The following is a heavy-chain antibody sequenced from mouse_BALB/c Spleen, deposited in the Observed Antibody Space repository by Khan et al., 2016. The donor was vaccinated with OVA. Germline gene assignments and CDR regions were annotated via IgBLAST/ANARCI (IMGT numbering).Heavy chain of an antibody. CDR2: ISDLAYTI. CDR1: EFTFSDYG. D-gene: IGHD1-2*01. J-gene: IGHJ3*01. Sequence: EVELVESGGGLVQPGGSRKLSCAASEFTFSDYGMAWVRQAPGKGPEWVAFISDLAYTIYYADTVTGRFTISRKNAKKILYLEMSSLRSEDTAMYYCVRGGGTAPFAYWGLGTLVTVSA. V-gene: IGHV5-15*02. CDR3: VRGGGTAPFAY.